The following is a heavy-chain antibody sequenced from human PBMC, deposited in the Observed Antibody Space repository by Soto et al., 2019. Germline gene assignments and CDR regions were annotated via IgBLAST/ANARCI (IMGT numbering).Heavy chain of an antibody. J-gene: IGHJ6*02. CDR2: INTYNGNT. V-gene: IGHV1-18*01. CDR3: AMVDVYVTPSPQDV. CDR1: GYTFTRYG. D-gene: IGHD3-16*01. Sequence: ASVKVSCKASGYTFTRYGIGWSRQAPGQGLEWMGWINTYNGNTNYAQNVQGRVTLTTDTSTSTAYMELRSLRSNDTAIYYCAMVDVYVTPSPQDVWGQGTTVTVSS.